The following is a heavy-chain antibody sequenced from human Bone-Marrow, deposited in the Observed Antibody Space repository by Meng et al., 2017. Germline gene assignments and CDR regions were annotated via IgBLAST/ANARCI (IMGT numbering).Heavy chain of an antibody. Sequence: GSLRLSCTVSGGSISSSSYYWGWIRQPPGKGLEWIGSIYYSGSTYYNPSLKSRVTISVDTSKNQFSLKLSSVTAADTAVYYCARERVSSSWSPDAFDIWGQGTMVTFAS. J-gene: IGHJ3*02. V-gene: IGHV4-39*07. CDR2: IYYSGST. D-gene: IGHD6-13*01. CDR1: GGSISSSSYY. CDR3: ARERVSSSWSPDAFDI.